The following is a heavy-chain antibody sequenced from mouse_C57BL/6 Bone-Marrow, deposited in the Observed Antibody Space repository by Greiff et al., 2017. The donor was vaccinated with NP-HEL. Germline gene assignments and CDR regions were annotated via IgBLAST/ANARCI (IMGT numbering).Heavy chain of an antibody. CDR3: ARGAYYGSNYFDY. CDR1: GYSITSGYY. CDR2: ISYDGSN. D-gene: IGHD1-1*01. V-gene: IGHV3-6*01. J-gene: IGHJ2*01. Sequence: EVQLQQSGPGLVKPSQSLSLTCSVTGYSITSGYYWNWIRQFPGNKLEWMGYISYDGSNNYNPSLKNRISITRDTSKNQFFLKLNSVTTEDTATYYCARGAYYGSNYFDYWGQGTTLTVSS.